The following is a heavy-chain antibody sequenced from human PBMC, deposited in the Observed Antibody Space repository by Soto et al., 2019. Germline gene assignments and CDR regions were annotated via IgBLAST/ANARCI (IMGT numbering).Heavy chain of an antibody. D-gene: IGHD6-19*01. CDR2: IDPTGGD. V-gene: IGHV4-31*03. CDR3: ATGQVAGPQADAAFLEY. Sequence: TSETLSLTCSVCGYSVSSGYFYWSWIRQHPGKGLEWLGFIDPTGGDNYNPSLKSRLNILIDTSNNQFSLRLNSVTAADTAVYYCATGQVAGPQADAAFLEYRGQGILVNGSS. J-gene: IGHJ4*02. CDR1: GYSVSSGYFY.